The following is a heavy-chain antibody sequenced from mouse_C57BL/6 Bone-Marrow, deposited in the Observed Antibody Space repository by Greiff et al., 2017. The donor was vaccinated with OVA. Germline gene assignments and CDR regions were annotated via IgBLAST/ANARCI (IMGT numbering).Heavy chain of an antibody. CDR3: ARGDYYGSSPWYFDV. Sequence: VNVVESGPELVKPGASVKISCKASGYAFSSSWMNWVKQRPGKGLEWIGRIYPGDGDTNYNGKFKGKATLTADKSSSTAYMQLSSLTSEDSAVYFCARGDYYGSSPWYFDVWGTGTTVTVSS. V-gene: IGHV1-82*01. CDR2: IYPGDGDT. J-gene: IGHJ1*03. D-gene: IGHD1-1*01. CDR1: GYAFSSSW.